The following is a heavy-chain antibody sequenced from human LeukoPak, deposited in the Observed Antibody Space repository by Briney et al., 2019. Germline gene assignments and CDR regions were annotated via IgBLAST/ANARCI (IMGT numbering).Heavy chain of an antibody. Sequence: GGSLRLSCAASGFTVSTYDMSWVRQAPGKGLEWVSAFSPSGGTTYYADSVKGRFTISRDNSKNTLYLQMNRLRGDDTAVYYCAKGLWSTSSPPGHWGQGTLVTVSS. CDR3: AKGLWSTSSPPGH. V-gene: IGHV3-23*01. CDR1: GFTVSTYD. D-gene: IGHD6-6*01. CDR2: FSPSGGTT. J-gene: IGHJ4*02.